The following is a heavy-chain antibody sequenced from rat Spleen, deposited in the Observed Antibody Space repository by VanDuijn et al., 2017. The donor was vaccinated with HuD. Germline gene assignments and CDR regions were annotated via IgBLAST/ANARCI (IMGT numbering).Heavy chain of an antibody. CDR3: AKDPSTTGGLLGNWFVY. CDR2: IRYDGSSI. Sequence: EVQLVESGGGLVQPGRSLKLSCAASGFTFSDYYMAWVRQAPRKGLEWVAIIRYDGSSIYYQDSVDGRFTISRDNAKSTLYLQMDSLRSEDTATYSCAKDPSTTGGLLGNWFVYWGQGTLVTVSS. D-gene: IGHD1-11*01. V-gene: IGHV5-29*01. J-gene: IGHJ3*01. CDR1: GFTFSDYY.